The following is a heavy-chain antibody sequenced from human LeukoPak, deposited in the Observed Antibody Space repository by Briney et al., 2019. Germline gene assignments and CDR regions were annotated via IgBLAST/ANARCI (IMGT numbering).Heavy chain of an antibody. CDR2: ISSSSSYI. CDR3: ARERIEYGMDV. J-gene: IGHJ6*02. V-gene: IGHV3-21*01. D-gene: IGHD2-15*01. CDR1: GFIFSSYS. Sequence: GGSLRLSCAASGFIFSSYSMNWVRQAPGKGLEWVSSISSSSSYIYYADSVKGRFTISRDNAKNSLYLQMNSLRAEDTAVYYCARERIEYGMDVWGQGTTVTVSS.